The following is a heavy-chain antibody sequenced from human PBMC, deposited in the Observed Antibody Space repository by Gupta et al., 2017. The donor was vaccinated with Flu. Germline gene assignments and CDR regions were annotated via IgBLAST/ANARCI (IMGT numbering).Heavy chain of an antibody. CDR3: VRVPESSAFDI. D-gene: IGHD1-7*01. Sequence: EAPLVESGGDLVKRGWSLSLSCVASGLTFRNSWMTWGRHAPRPGLELVANINPDGSTTNYVDSVKGQFTISRNNVKNSVYLQMNSLRVDDTATYYCVRVPESSAFDIWGQETMVTVSS. J-gene: IGHJ3*02. CDR1: GLTFRNSW. V-gene: IGHV3-7*01. CDR2: INPDGSTT.